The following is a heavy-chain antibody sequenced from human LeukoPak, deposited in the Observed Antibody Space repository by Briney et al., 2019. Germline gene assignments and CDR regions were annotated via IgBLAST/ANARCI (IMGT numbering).Heavy chain of an antibody. CDR2: IIPIFGTA. Sequence: ASVKVSCKASGGTFSSYAISWVRQAPGQGLEWMGGIIPIFGTANYAQKFQGRVTITADESTSTAYMELSSLRSEDTAVYYCARDLGAPLYDAFDIWGQGTMVTVSS. D-gene: IGHD3-16*01. J-gene: IGHJ3*02. CDR3: ARDLGAPLYDAFDI. V-gene: IGHV1-69*13. CDR1: GGTFSSYA.